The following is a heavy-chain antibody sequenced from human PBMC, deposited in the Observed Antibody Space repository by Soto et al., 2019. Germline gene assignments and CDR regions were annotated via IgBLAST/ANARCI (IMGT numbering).Heavy chain of an antibody. CDR3: ARSFTKSRRGGVAFDY. D-gene: IGHD3-3*01. J-gene: IGHJ4*02. Sequence: QVQLVQSGAEVKKPGSSVKVSCTTSGGTISSFGMNWVRQAPGQGLEWMGGIVPIDGSTKYAEKFQGRVTITADASTSTVYMDLSILRSEDTAVYYCARSFTKSRRGGVAFDYWGQGTLLTVSP. V-gene: IGHV1-69*01. CDR1: GGTISSFG. CDR2: IVPIDGST.